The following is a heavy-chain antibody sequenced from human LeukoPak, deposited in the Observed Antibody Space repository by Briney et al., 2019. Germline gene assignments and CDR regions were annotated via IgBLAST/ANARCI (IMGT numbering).Heavy chain of an antibody. Sequence: SETLSLTCTVSGVSISHYYWTWIRQPAGGGLEWIGRIDTSGSTNYNTSLKSRVTMSSDTSNNKFALNLMSVDATGTAVYYCARGQWQIDYWGQGILVTVSP. D-gene: IGHD6-19*01. CDR1: GVSISHYY. CDR3: ARGQWQIDY. V-gene: IGHV4-4*07. J-gene: IGHJ4*02. CDR2: IDTSGST.